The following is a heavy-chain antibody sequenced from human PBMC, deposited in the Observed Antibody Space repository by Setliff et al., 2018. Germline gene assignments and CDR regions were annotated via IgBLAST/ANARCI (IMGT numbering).Heavy chain of an antibody. J-gene: IGHJ5*02. Sequence: ASVKVSCKASGYTFTNYGVTWVRQAPGQGLEWMGWMNPNSGNTGYAQKFQGRVTMTRNTSISTAYMELSSLRSEDTAVYYCARGWAGYCSGGSCGEWFDPWGQGTLVTVSS. CDR1: GYTFTNYG. CDR3: ARGWAGYCSGGSCGEWFDP. CDR2: MNPNSGNT. V-gene: IGHV1-8*02. D-gene: IGHD2-15*01.